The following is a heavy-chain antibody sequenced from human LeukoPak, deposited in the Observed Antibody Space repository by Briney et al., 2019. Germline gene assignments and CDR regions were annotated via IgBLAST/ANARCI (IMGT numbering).Heavy chain of an antibody. CDR2: MYYSGHT. J-gene: IGHJ5*02. V-gene: IGHV4-59*01. Sequence: SETLSLTCTVSDDSITNYYWSWIRQPPGKGLEWIGYMYYSGHTNYNPSLKSRLTISVDTSKNQFSLKLSSVTAADTAVYYCARIVAAGTLWFDPWGQGTLVTVSS. CDR3: ARIVAAGTLWFDP. CDR1: DDSITNYY. D-gene: IGHD6-13*01.